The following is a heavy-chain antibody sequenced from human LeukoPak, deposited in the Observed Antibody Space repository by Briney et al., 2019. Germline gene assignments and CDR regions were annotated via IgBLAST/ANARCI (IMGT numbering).Heavy chain of an antibody. CDR3: ARDQIFGTPYDY. J-gene: IGHJ4*02. D-gene: IGHD3-3*01. Sequence: WVRQAPGKGLEWIGSIYYSGSTYYNPSLKSRVTISVDTSKNQFSLKLSSVTAADTAVYYCARDQIFGTPYDYWGQGTLVTVSS. CDR2: IYYSGST. V-gene: IGHV4-39*07.